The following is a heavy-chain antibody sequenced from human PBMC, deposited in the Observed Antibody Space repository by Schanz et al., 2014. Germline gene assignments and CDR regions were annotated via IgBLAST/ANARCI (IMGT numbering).Heavy chain of an antibody. Sequence: EVRLVESGGGLVQPGGSLRLSFSSSFFTFYKSSIPCVRPSPGKGLEWVGRFKSNVDGGTTDYAAPVKGRFTISRDDSKNTLSLQMNSLKTEDTAVYYCTDGSARWGQGTLVTVSS. CDR1: FFTFYKSS. V-gene: IGHV3-15*01. CDR3: TDGSAR. CDR2: FKSNVDGGTT. D-gene: IGHD3-22*01. J-gene: IGHJ4*02.